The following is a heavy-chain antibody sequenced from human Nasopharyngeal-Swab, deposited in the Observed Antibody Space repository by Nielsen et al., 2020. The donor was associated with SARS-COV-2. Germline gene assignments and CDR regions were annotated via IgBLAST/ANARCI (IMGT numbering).Heavy chain of an antibody. CDR3: ATAGSGWSFNY. Sequence: GGSLRPSCAASGFSFSDYYMNWVRQAPGEGPEWLSYITSDSGFADYADSVKGRFTISRDNVKNSLYLQMNSLRAEDTAVYYCATAGSGWSFNYWGHGTLVTVSS. CDR1: GFSFSDYY. J-gene: IGHJ4*01. D-gene: IGHD6-19*01. V-gene: IGHV3-11*05. CDR2: ITSDSGFA.